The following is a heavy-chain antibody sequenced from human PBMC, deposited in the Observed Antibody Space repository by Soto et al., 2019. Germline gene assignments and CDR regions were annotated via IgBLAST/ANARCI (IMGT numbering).Heavy chain of an antibody. Sequence: GSLRLSFAGSRFIFSSYSMHRVSQAPGNALEWVAVISFDGDNRYYADSVQGRFTIARDNYKNTLSMLMNSLRGEDSAIYYCAKDRDSDGYLPLWPVDYWGQGTLVTVSS. V-gene: IGHV3-30-3*01. D-gene: IGHD3-22*01. J-gene: IGHJ4*02. CDR2: ISFDGDNR. CDR1: RFIFSSYS. CDR3: AKDRDSDGYLPLWPVDY.